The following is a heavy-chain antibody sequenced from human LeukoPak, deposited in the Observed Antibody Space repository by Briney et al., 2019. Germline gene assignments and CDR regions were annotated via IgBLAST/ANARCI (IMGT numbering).Heavy chain of an antibody. CDR1: GYTFTSYG. CDR3: ATDYYDSSGYYFSRFRH. V-gene: IGHV1-18*01. D-gene: IGHD3-22*01. Sequence: ASVKVSCKASGYTFTSYGISWVRQAPGQGLEWMGWISAYNGNTNYAQKLQGRVTMTTDTSTSTAYMELSSLRSEDTAVYYCATDYYDSSGYYFSRFRHWGQGTLVTVSS. CDR2: ISAYNGNT. J-gene: IGHJ4*02.